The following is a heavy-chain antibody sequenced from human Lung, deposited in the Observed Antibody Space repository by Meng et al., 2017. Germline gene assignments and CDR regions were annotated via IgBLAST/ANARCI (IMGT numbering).Heavy chain of an antibody. CDR3: ASYGDFAFFGY. CDR2: INPSDGIT. J-gene: IGHJ4*02. D-gene: IGHD4-17*01. Sequence: QVQLVQPGAEVKKPGASVKVSCKASGYTFTNYYMHWVRQAPGQGLEWMGMINPSDGITTYAQKLQGKVTMTRDTSTSTVYMELSSLRSEDTAVYYCASYGDFAFFGYGGQGSLVTVSS. V-gene: IGHV1-46*03. CDR1: GYTFTNYY.